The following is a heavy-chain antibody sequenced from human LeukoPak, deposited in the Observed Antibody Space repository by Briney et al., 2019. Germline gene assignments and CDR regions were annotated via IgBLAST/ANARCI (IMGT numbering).Heavy chain of an antibody. V-gene: IGHV1-24*01. CDR3: ATDSQLERRNHAFDI. J-gene: IGHJ3*02. Sequence: GASVTVSCKVSGYTLTELSMHWVRQAPGKGLEWMGGFDPEDGETIYAQKFQGRVTMTEDTSTDTAYMELSSLRSEGTAVYYCATDSQLERRNHAFDIWGQGTMVTVSS. CDR2: FDPEDGET. D-gene: IGHD1-1*01. CDR1: GYTLTELS.